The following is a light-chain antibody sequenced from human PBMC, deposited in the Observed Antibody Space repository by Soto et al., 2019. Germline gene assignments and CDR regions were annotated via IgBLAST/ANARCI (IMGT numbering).Light chain of an antibody. CDR1: SSDVGAYKY. CDR2: EVT. J-gene: IGLJ3*02. CDR3: PSYVGNDIWV. Sequence: QSVLTQPPSASGSPGQSVTISCTGTSSDVGAYKYVSWYQQYPGKAPKLMIYEVTKRPSGVPDRFSGYKSGNTASLTVSGLQMADEADYLGPSYVGNDIWVFGGGTKLTVL. V-gene: IGLV2-8*01.